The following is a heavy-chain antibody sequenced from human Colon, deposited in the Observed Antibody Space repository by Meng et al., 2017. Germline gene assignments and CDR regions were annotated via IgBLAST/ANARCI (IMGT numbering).Heavy chain of an antibody. D-gene: IGHD1-26*01. CDR3: ARGVEGGLGMHFDY. CDR2: INHSGRT. Sequence: QEWVQQWDAGLFQRLETFAPDCAVYGGPVSGKYWNSIRQSPGKGLEWIGPINHSGRTIYSPSLKSRVTTSIDTSKNQFSLNLPSGTDADTAVYYRARGVEGGLGMHFDYWGQGTLVTVSS. J-gene: IGHJ4*02. V-gene: IGHV4-34*01. CDR1: GGPVSGKY.